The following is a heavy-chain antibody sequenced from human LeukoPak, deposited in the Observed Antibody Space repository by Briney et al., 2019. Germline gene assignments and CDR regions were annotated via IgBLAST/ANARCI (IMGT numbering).Heavy chain of an antibody. D-gene: IGHD5-12*01. CDR2: IYSDGGT. CDR1: GFTVSSKY. CDR3: ARDLFGHGYDSY. V-gene: IGHV3-53*01. Sequence: GGSLRLSCAASGFTVSSKYMSWVRQAPGKGLELASVIYSDGGTKYADSVKGRFTISRDNSKNTLYLQMNSLRAEDTAVYYCARDLFGHGYDSYWGQGTLVTVSS. J-gene: IGHJ4*02.